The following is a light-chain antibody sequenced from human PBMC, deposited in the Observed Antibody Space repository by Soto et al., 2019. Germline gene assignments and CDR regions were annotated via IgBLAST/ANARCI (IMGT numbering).Light chain of an antibody. J-gene: IGKJ1*01. CDR2: GTS. CDR1: QSVGSNY. Sequence: EIVLTQSPGTLSLSPGDRATLSCRASQSVGSNYLGWYQQKPGQTPRLLIYGTSNRATGIPDRFSCSGSGTDFTLTISRLEPEDFAVYYCQQYSNSPPWTFGQGTKVEIK. V-gene: IGKV3-20*01. CDR3: QQYSNSPPWT.